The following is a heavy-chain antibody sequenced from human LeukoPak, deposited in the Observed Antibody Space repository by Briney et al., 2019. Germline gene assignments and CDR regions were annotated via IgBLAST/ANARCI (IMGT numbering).Heavy chain of an antibody. D-gene: IGHD6-13*01. Sequence: GGSLRLSYAASGFTFSSYAMSWARQAPGKGLEWVSGISSSGSGDNTYYADSVKGRFTISRDNSKNTLYLQMNSLRAEDTAVYYCAKCLGSGWYASSDWGQGTLVTVSS. CDR1: GFTFSSYA. CDR3: AKCLGSGWYASSD. CDR2: ISSSGSGDNT. V-gene: IGHV3-23*01. J-gene: IGHJ4*02.